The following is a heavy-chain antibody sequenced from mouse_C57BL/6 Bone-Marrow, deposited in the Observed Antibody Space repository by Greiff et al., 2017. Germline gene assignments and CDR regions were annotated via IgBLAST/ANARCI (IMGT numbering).Heavy chain of an antibody. V-gene: IGHV1-82*01. J-gene: IGHJ3*01. D-gene: IGHD1-1*01. CDR3: ARWLITTVRKFAY. CDR1: GYAFSSSW. Sequence: VQLQQSGPELVKPGASVKISCKASGYAFSSSWMNWVKQRPGKGLEWIGRIYPGDGDTNYNGKLKGKATLTADKSSSTAYMQLSSLTSEDSAVYFCARWLITTVRKFAYWGQGTLVTVSA. CDR2: IYPGDGDT.